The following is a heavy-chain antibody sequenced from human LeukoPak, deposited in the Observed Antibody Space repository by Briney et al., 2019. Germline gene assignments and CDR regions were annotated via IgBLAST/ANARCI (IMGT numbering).Heavy chain of an antibody. D-gene: IGHD3-16*01. Sequence: SQTLSLTCAISGASVSSNSAAWNWIRQSPSRGLEWLGRTYYRSKWYNDYAVSVKSRMSINPDTSKNQFSLQLNSVTPEDTAVYYCARETDYPYYYGMDVWGKGTTVTVSS. J-gene: IGHJ6*04. CDR3: ARETDYPYYYGMDV. CDR2: TYYRSKWYN. V-gene: IGHV6-1*01. CDR1: GASVSSNSAA.